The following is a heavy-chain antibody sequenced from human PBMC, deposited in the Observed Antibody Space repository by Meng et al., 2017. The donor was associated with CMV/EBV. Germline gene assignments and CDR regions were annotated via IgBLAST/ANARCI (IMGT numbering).Heavy chain of an antibody. CDR1: GYTFTGYY. J-gene: IGHJ3*02. Sequence: ASVKVSCKGSGYTFTGYYLHWVRQAPGQGLEWMGWINPNTNGTNYAQKFQGRVSMTRDTSISIAYMELSRLRSDDTAVYFCAREVAGYDLNAFEIWGQGTTVTVSS. CDR3: AREVAGYDLNAFEI. V-gene: IGHV1-2*02. CDR2: INPNTNGT. D-gene: IGHD5-12*01.